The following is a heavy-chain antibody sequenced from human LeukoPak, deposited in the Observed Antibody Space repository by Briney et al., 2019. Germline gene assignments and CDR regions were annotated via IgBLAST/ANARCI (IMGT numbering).Heavy chain of an antibody. V-gene: IGHV1-46*01. Sequence: ASVKVSCKASGYIFTTYYMHWLRQAPGQGPEWMGIINPRGGSTDYAQKFQGRVTMTSDTSTSTVYMELKSLRSEDTAVYFCARVGTTGATADNWGQGTLVTVSS. CDR1: GYIFTTYY. CDR3: ARVGTTGATADN. J-gene: IGHJ4*02. D-gene: IGHD4-11*01. CDR2: INPRGGST.